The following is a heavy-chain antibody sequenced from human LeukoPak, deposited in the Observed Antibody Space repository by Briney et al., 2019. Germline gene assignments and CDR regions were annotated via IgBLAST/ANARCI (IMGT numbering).Heavy chain of an antibody. CDR3: ASDSGYYDGDAFDI. D-gene: IGHD3-22*01. V-gene: IGHV4-39*01. Sequence: SETLSLTCTVSGGSISSNSYYWGWIRQPPGKGLEWIGSIYYSGSTYYNPSLKSRVTISVDTSKNQFSLKLSSVTAADTAVYYCASDSGYYDGDAFDIWGQGTMVTVSS. CDR2: IYYSGST. J-gene: IGHJ3*02. CDR1: GGSISSNSYY.